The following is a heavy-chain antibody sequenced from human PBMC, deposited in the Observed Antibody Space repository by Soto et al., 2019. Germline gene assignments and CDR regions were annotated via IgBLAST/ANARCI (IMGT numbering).Heavy chain of an antibody. CDR1: GFTFSSYA. CDR2: ISGSGGST. CDR3: AKGPFDSYGSRDY. V-gene: IGHV3-23*01. J-gene: IGHJ4*02. D-gene: IGHD5-18*01. Sequence: GGSVRLSCAASGFTFSSYAMSWVRQAPGKGLEWVSAISGSGGSTYYADSVKGRFTISRDNSKNTLYLQMNSLRAEDTAVYYCAKGPFDSYGSRDYWGQGTLVTVSS.